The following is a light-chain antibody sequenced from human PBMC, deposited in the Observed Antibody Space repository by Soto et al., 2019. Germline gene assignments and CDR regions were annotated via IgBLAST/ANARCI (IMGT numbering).Light chain of an antibody. V-gene: IGLV3-25*03. CDR3: QSADSSAHVV. Sequence: SYKLTQPPSVSVSPGQTARITCSGDALPKQYAHWYQQKPGQAPVLVIYKDSERPSGIPERFSGSSSGTTVTLTISGVQAEDEADYYCQSADSSAHVVFGGGTQLTVL. J-gene: IGLJ2*01. CDR2: KDS. CDR1: ALPKQY.